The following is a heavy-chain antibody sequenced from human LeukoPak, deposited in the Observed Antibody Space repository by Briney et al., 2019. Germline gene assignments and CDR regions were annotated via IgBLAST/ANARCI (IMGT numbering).Heavy chain of an antibody. CDR2: IYHSGST. Sequence: PSETLSLTCAVSGAPISSNNWWWCWVRQPPGKGLEWIGEIYHSGSTNYNPSLRSRVTMSVDKSKNQFSLELSSVTAADTAVYYCAGAEPRGIIWHPYWGQGTLVTVSS. CDR3: AGAEPRGIIWHPY. V-gene: IGHV4-4*02. J-gene: IGHJ4*02. CDR1: GAPISSNNW.